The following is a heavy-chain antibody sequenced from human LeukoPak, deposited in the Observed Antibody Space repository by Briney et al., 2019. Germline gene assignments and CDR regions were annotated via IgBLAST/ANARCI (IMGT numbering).Heavy chain of an antibody. CDR1: GFTFNNAW. D-gene: IGHD3-10*01. CDR2: IKSKTDGGTR. V-gene: IGHV3-15*01. CDR3: NMDGFLQIGGKYHYVDV. Sequence: GGSLRLSCVASGFTFNNAWMTWVRQAPGTGLEWVSRIKSKTDGGTRDYAAPVKGRFTISRDDSKKTLYLQMNSLRREDTAVYYCNMDGFLQIGGKYHYVDVWGKGTTVIVSS. J-gene: IGHJ6*03.